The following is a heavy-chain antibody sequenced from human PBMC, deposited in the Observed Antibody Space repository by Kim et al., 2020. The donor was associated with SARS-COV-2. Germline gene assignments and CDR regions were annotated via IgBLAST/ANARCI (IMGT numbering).Heavy chain of an antibody. CDR3: AKDLGYDILTGPNVS. V-gene: IGHV3-23*01. J-gene: IGHJ4*02. D-gene: IGHD3-9*01. Sequence: DSVKGRVTISRDNSKNTLYLQMNSLRAEDTAVYYCAKDLGYDILTGPNVSWGQGTLVTVSS.